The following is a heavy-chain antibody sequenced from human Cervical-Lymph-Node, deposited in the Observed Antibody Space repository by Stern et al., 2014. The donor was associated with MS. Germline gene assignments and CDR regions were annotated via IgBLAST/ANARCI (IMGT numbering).Heavy chain of an antibody. CDR3: ARRMVRSDYFDY. CDR1: GFSLTTRAVA. CDR2: IYWDDDE. V-gene: IGHV2-5*02. J-gene: IGHJ4*02. Sequence: QVTLRESGPTLLKPTQTLTLTCSFSGFSLTTRAVAVGWIRQPPGKALEWLALIYWDDDERYSPSLKNRLSISKDTFRNRVVLTMTGMDPVDTGTYFCARRMVRSDYFDYWGQGILVTVSS. D-gene: IGHD3-10*01.